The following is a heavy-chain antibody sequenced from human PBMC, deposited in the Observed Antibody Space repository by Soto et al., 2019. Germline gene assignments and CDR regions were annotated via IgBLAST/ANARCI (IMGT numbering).Heavy chain of an antibody. V-gene: IGHV3-30*18. CDR2: ISYDGSNK. D-gene: IGHD6-19*01. J-gene: IGHJ4*02. CDR3: AKGTIAVAGKNTQSEYYFDY. CDR1: GFTFSSYG. Sequence: PGGSLRLSCAASGFTFSSYGMHWVRQAPGKGLEWVAVISYDGSNKYYADSVKGRFTISRDNSKNTLYLQMNSLRAEDTAVYYCAKGTIAVAGKNTQSEYYFDYWGQGTLVTVSS.